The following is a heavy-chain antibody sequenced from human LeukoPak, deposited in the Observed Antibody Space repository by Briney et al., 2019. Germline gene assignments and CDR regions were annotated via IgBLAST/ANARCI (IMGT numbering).Heavy chain of an antibody. V-gene: IGHV4-34*01. CDR3: AGARSARPGGDY. J-gene: IGHJ4*02. D-gene: IGHD6-6*01. CDR2: INHSGST. Sequence: SETLSLTCAVYGGSFSGYYWSWIRQPPGKGLEWIGEINHSGSTNYNPSLKSRVTISVDTSKNQFSLKLSSVTAADTAVYYCAGARSARPGGDYWGQGTLVTVSS. CDR1: GGSFSGYY.